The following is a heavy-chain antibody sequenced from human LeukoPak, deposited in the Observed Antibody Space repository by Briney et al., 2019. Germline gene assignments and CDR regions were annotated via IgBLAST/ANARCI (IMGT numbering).Heavy chain of an antibody. CDR2: IYYSGST. CDR1: GGSISSSSYY. V-gene: IGHV4-39*01. D-gene: IGHD3-3*01. Sequence: SETLSLTCTVSGGSISSSSYYWGWIRQPPGKGLEWIGSIYYSGSTYYNPSLTSRVTISVDTSKNQFSLKLSSVTAADTAVYYCARARRITIFGVVTGNAFDIWGQGTMVTVSS. J-gene: IGHJ3*02. CDR3: ARARRITIFGVVTGNAFDI.